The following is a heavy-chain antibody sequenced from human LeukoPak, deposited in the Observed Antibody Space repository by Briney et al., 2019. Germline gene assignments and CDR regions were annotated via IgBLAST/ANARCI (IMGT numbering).Heavy chain of an antibody. V-gene: IGHV4-59*08. J-gene: IGHJ5*02. D-gene: IGHD1-26*01. CDR2: IYYSGST. CDR1: GGSISSYY. CDR3: ARPQVRCSVYGWSS. Sequence: PSETLSLTCTVSGGSISSYYWSWIRQPPGKGLEWIGYIYYSGSTNYNPSLKSRVTISVDTSKNQFSLKLSSVTAADTAVSYCARPQVRCSVYGWSSWGQGTLVTVSS.